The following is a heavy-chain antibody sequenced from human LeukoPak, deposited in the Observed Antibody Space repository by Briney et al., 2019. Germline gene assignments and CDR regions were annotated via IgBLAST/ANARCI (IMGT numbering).Heavy chain of an antibody. CDR1: GFTLRSYA. D-gene: IGHD3-22*01. CDR3: VRGPRYYDDSGFHYGVFDI. CDR2: IYPGAAI. V-gene: IGHV3-23*03. Sequence: GGSLRLSCAASGFTLRSYAMSWVRQAPGKGLQWVSVIYPGAAIYYADSVKGRFIISRDNSKNTLSLQMNSLTADDTAVYYCVRGPRYYDDSGFHYGVFDIWGQGTVVTVSS. J-gene: IGHJ3*02.